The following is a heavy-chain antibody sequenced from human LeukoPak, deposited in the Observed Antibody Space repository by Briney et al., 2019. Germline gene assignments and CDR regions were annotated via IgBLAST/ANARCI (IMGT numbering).Heavy chain of an antibody. J-gene: IGHJ4*02. CDR3: ARDGYNVGIFDY. V-gene: IGHV3-11*01. CDR2: ISSSGTGDTM. Sequence: PGGSLRLSCAASGFIFSDYYMGWIRQAPGKGLEWVSYISSSGTGDTMYYADSVTGRFTISRDNVKSSLYLQMNSLRAEDTAVYYCARDGYNVGIFDYWGQGTLVTVSS. D-gene: IGHD5-24*01. CDR1: GFIFSDYY.